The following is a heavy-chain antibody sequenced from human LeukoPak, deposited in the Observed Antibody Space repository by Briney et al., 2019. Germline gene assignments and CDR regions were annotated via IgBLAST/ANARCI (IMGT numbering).Heavy chain of an antibody. CDR2: ISSSSSYI. Sequence: GGSLRLSCAASGFTFSRYSMNWVRQAPGKGLEWVSSISSSSSYIYYADSVKGRFTISRDNAKNSLYLQMNSLRAEDTAVYYCARAGSYDILTGYYWGEGYYYMDVWGKGTTVTVSS. J-gene: IGHJ6*03. D-gene: IGHD3-9*01. CDR3: ARAGSYDILTGYYWGEGYYYMDV. CDR1: GFTFSRYS. V-gene: IGHV3-21*01.